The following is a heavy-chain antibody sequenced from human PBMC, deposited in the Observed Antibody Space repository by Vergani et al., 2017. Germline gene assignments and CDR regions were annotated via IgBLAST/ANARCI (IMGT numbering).Heavy chain of an antibody. D-gene: IGHD1-26*01. CDR2: LTGGGGST. CDR1: GFTFSTYA. Sequence: EVQLLESGGSLKQPGGSVRLSCAASGFTFSTYAMHWVRQAPGKGLEWISALTGGGGSTYYADSFKGRFIISRDNYRDTLYLQMNSLRPEDTATYYCVKDAGRYENFCDAWWQGTMVTVSS. CDR3: VKDAGRYENFCDA. J-gene: IGHJ5*02. V-gene: IGHV3-23*01.